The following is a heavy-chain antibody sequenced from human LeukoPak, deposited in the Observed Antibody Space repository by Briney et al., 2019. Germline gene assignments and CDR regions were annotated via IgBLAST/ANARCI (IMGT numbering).Heavy chain of an antibody. J-gene: IGHJ6*02. V-gene: IGHV4-4*07. Sequence: SETLSLTCTVSGGSISSYYWSWIRQPAGKGLEWIGRIYTSGSTNYNPSLKSRVTISVDTSKNQFSLKLSSVTAADTAVYYCARVGIVDGYGYYGMDVWGQGTTVTVSS. CDR2: IYTSGST. CDR3: ARVGIVDGYGYYGMDV. D-gene: IGHD3-22*01. CDR1: GGSISSYY.